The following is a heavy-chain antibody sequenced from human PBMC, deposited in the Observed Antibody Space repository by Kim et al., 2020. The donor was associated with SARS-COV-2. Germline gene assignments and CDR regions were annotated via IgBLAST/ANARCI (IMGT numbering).Heavy chain of an antibody. D-gene: IGHD6-13*01. CDR1: GGSISSYY. Sequence: SETLSLTCTVSGGSISSYYWSWIRQPPGKGLEWIGYIYYSGSTNYNPSLKSRVTISVDTSKNQFSLKLSSVTAADTAVYYCARGGWIAAAAIFDYWGQGTLVTVSS. CDR2: IYYSGST. CDR3: ARGGWIAAAAIFDY. V-gene: IGHV4-59*13. J-gene: IGHJ4*02.